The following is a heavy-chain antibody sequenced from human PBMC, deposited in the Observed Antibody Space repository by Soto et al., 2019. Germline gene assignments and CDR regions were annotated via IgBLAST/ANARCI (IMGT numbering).Heavy chain of an antibody. J-gene: IGHJ5*02. CDR3: ARSGEKYSYGSFDP. Sequence: PSETLSLTCAVSGGSISSGGYSWSWIRQPPGKGLEWIGYIYHSGSTNYNPSLKSRVTISVDTSKNQFSLKLSSVTAADTAVYYCARSGEKYSYGSFDPWGQGTLVTVSS. V-gene: IGHV4-30-2*02. CDR2: IYHSGST. D-gene: IGHD5-18*01. CDR1: GGSISSGGYS.